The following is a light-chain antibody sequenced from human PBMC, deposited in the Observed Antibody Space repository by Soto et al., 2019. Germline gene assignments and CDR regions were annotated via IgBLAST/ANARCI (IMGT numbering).Light chain of an antibody. CDR3: NSYAGSNIGV. Sequence: QSVLTQPPSASGSPGQSVTISCTGTSSDVGAYNYVSWYQQYPGKAPKLMIYEVSKRPSGVPDRFSGSKSGKTASLTVSGLQPEEEADYYCNSYAGSNIGVFGGGTKLTVL. CDR1: SSDVGAYNY. CDR2: EVS. V-gene: IGLV2-8*01. J-gene: IGLJ3*02.